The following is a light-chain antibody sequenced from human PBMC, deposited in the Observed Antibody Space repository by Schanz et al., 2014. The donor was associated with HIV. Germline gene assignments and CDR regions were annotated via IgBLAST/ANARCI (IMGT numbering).Light chain of an antibody. CDR2: DVS. V-gene: IGLV2-23*02. CDR3: CSYAGSYV. Sequence: QSALTQPASVSGSPGQSITISCTGTSSDVGSYNLVSWYQQYPCKVPKLMIYDVSKRPSGVPDRFSGSKSGNTASLTISGLQAEDEADYYCCSYAGSYVFGTGTKVTVL. CDR1: SSDVGSYNL. J-gene: IGLJ1*01.